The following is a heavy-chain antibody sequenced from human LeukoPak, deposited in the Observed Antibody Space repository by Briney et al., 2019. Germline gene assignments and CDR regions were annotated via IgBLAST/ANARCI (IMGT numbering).Heavy chain of an antibody. D-gene: IGHD3-22*01. CDR1: GGSISSSSYY. CDR2: IYTSGST. CDR3: ARGNYYDSTSGDY. J-gene: IGHJ4*02. V-gene: IGHV4-39*07. Sequence: SETLSLTCTVSGGSISSSSYYWGWIRQPPGKGLEWIGRIYTSGSTNYNPSLKSRVTISVDTSKNQFSLKLSSVTAADTAVYYCARGNYYDSTSGDYWGQGTLVTVSS.